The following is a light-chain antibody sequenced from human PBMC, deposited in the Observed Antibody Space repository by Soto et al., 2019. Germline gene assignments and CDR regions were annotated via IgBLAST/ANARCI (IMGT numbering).Light chain of an antibody. Sequence: DIQMARSPSTLSASVGERVTITCRASQGISNSLAWYQQKPGKVPKLLIYAASTLQSGVPSRFSGSGSGTDFTLTISSLQPEDVATYYCQNYNSDPKTFGPGTKVDIK. CDR2: AAS. V-gene: IGKV1-27*01. CDR1: QGISNS. CDR3: QNYNSDPKT. J-gene: IGKJ1*01.